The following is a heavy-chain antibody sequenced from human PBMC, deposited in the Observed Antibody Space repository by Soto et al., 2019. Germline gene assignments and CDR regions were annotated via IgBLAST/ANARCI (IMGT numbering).Heavy chain of an antibody. CDR3: ARLFAYYDKEPGAFDV. D-gene: IGHD3-22*01. V-gene: IGHV4-30-4*01. J-gene: IGHJ3*01. Sequence: QVQLQESGPGLVKPSQTLSLTCTVSGGSINDGDFYWSWIRQPPGKGLEWIEYIYYSGTTYFNPSLKSRVTLSIDTSRGQFSLQLSSVTAADTAVYYCARLFAYYDKEPGAFDVWGQGTMVTVSS. CDR2: IYYSGTT. CDR1: GGSINDGDFY.